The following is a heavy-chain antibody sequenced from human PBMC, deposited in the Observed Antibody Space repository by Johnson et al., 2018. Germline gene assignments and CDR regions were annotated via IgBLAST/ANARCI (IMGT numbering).Heavy chain of an antibody. J-gene: IGHJ1*01. D-gene: IGHD2-15*01. CDR2: ISYDGTNK. CDR3: ARGDIVVVVVARGYFQH. V-gene: IGHV3-30*03. Sequence: QVQLVQSGGGVVQPGRSLRLSCAASGFTFTNYGMHWVRQAPGKGLEWVALISYDGTNKYYADSVKGRFTISRDNSKNTLYLQMNSLGAEDTAVDDCARGDIVVVVVARGYFQHWGQGTLVTGSS. CDR1: GFTFTNYG.